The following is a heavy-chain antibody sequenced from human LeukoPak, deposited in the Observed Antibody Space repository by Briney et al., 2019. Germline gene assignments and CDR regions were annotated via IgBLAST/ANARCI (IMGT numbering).Heavy chain of an antibody. V-gene: IGHV3-73*01. Sequence: GGSLRLSCAASGFTFSGSAMHWVRQASGKGLEWVGRIRSKANSYATAYAASVKGRFTISRDDSKNTAYLQMNSLKTEDTAVYYCTLHSFDCSSTSCYQHYYYYYMDVWGKGTTVTISS. CDR3: TLHSFDCSSTSCYQHYYYYYMDV. D-gene: IGHD2-2*01. J-gene: IGHJ6*03. CDR1: GFTFSGSA. CDR2: IRSKANSYAT.